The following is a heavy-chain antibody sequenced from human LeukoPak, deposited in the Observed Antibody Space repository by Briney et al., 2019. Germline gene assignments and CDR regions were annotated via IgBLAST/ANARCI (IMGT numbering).Heavy chain of an antibody. CDR1: GYTFTGYY. CDR3: ARDPGASCSSTSCYLDY. D-gene: IGHD2-2*01. J-gene: IGHJ4*02. Sequence: ASVKVSCKASGYTFTGYYMHWVRQAPGQGLEWMGWINPNSGGTNYAQKFQGRVTITRDTSISTAYMELSRLRSDDTAVYYCARDPGASCSSTSCYLDYWGQGTLVTVSS. CDR2: INPNSGGT. V-gene: IGHV1-2*02.